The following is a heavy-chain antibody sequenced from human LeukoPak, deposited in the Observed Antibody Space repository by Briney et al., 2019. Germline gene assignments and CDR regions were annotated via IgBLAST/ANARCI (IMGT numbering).Heavy chain of an antibody. J-gene: IGHJ4*02. CDR1: GGSISSYY. CDR3: ARARGASLFDY. CDR2: IYYSGST. Sequence: PSETLSLTCTVSGGSISSYYWSWIRQPPGKGLEWIGYIYYSGSTNYNPSLKSRVTISVDTSKNQFSLKLSSVTAADTAVYYCARARGASLFDYWGQGTLVTVSS. V-gene: IGHV4-59*12. D-gene: IGHD4/OR15-4a*01.